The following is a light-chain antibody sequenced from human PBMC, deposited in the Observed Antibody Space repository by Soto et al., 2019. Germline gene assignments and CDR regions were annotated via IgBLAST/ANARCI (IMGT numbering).Light chain of an antibody. J-gene: IGLJ1*01. Sequence: QSALTQPASVSGSPGQSIAISCTGTSSDVGGYNSASWYQQHPGKAPQLLIYGISNRPSGVSNRVSGSNSGNTASLTIPGLQAEDEADYYCCSYSPGGSDVFRTGTKLTVL. CDR3: CSYSPGGSDV. V-gene: IGLV2-14*03. CDR2: GIS. CDR1: SSDVGGYNS.